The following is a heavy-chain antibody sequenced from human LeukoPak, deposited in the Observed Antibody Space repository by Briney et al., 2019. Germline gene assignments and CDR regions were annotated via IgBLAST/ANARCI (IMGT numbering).Heavy chain of an antibody. Sequence: GGSLRLSCAASGINFSDSEMNWVRQAPGKGLEWVSYISSSGTTIYYADSVKGRFTISRDNAKNSLYLQMSSLRSEDTAVYYCARENGMAGLDYWGQGTLVTVSS. CDR1: GINFSDSE. V-gene: IGHV3-48*03. D-gene: IGHD6-19*01. J-gene: IGHJ4*02. CDR3: ARENGMAGLDY. CDR2: ISSSGTTI.